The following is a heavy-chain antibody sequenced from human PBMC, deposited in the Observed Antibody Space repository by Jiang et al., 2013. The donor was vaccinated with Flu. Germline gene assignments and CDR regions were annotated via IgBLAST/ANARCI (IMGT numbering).Heavy chain of an antibody. J-gene: IGHJ5*02. D-gene: IGHD1-26*01. CDR3: ARIRRGSYYEKWFDP. CDR2: IDWDDDK. CDR1: GFSLRTSGMC. V-gene: IGHV2-70*01. Sequence: KPTQTLTLTCTFSGFSLRTSGMCVSWIRQPPGKALEWLALIDWDDDKYDNTSLRTRLTISKDTSKNQVVLTMTNMDPVDTATYYCARIRRGSYYEKWFDPWGQGTLVTVSS.